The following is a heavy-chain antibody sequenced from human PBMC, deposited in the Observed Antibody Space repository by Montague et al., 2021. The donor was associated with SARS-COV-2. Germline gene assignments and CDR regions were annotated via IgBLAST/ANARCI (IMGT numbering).Heavy chain of an antibody. CDR2: IYWDDDK. CDR1: GFSLSTSGVG. Sequence: PALVKPTQTLTLTCTFSGFSLSTSGVGVGWIRQPPGKALVWLALIYWDDDKRYSPSLKSRLTITKDTSKNQVVLTMTNLDPVDTATYFWAHKGRCFWSGAFDYWGQGTLVTVSS. J-gene: IGHJ4*02. D-gene: IGHD3-3*01. CDR3: AHKGRCFWSGAFDY. V-gene: IGHV2-5*02.